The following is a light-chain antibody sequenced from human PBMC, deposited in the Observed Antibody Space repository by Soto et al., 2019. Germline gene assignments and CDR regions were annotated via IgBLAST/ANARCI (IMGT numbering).Light chain of an antibody. CDR3: QQYDNLSLT. J-gene: IGKJ4*01. V-gene: IGKV1-33*01. CDR2: DAS. CDR1: QDISNY. Sequence: DIQRTQAPSSLSASVGDRVTVTCQASQDISNYLNWYQQKPGKAPKLLIYDASNLETGVPSRFSGSGSGTDFTFTISSLQPEDIATYYCQQYDNLSLTFGGGTKVDIK.